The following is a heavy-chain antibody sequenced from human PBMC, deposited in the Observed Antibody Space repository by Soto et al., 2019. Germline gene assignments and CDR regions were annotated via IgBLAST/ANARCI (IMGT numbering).Heavy chain of an antibody. CDR2: IYYSGST. CDR3: ASRKSSPYFDY. J-gene: IGHJ4*02. V-gene: IGHV4-30-4*01. CDR1: GGSISSGDYY. D-gene: IGHD3-10*01. Sequence: QVQLQESGPGLVKPSQTLSLTCTVSGGSISSGDYYWSWIRQPPGKGLEWIGDIYYSGSTYYNPSLKSRVAISVDTSKTHFSLKLSSVTAADTAVYYCASRKSSPYFDYWGQGTLVTVSS.